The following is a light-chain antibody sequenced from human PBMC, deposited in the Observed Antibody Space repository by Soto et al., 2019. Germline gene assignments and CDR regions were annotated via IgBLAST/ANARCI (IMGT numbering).Light chain of an antibody. CDR3: QHRASWPLT. Sequence: EIVMTQSPATLSVSPGERATLSCRASQSVSSNLAWYQQKPGQAPRLLIYDASNRATGIPARFSGSGSGTDFTLTISSLEPEDFAVYSCQHRASWPLTFGGGTTVEIK. CDR1: QSVSSN. CDR2: DAS. J-gene: IGKJ4*01. V-gene: IGKV3-11*01.